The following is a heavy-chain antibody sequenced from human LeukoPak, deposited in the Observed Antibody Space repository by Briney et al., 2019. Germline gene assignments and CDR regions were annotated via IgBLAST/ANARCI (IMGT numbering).Heavy chain of an antibody. CDR2: ISYDGTNK. J-gene: IGHJ6*02. CDR3: ANDPHDSSGYYYYYGMDV. V-gene: IGHV3-30*18. CDR1: GFTLNSYS. D-gene: IGHD3-22*01. Sequence: GGSLRLSCAASGFTLNSYSMHWVRQAPGKGLEWVAVISYDGTNKYYGDSVKGRFTISRHNSKNTLYLQMNSLRAEDTAMYYCANDPHDSSGYYYYYGMDVWGQGTTVTVS.